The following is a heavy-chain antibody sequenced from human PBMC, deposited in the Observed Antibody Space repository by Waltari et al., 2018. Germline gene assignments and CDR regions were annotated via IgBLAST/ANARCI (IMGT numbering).Heavy chain of an antibody. J-gene: IGHJ6*02. Sequence: QVQLQQWGAGLLKPSETLSLTCAVYGGSFSGYYWSWIRQPPGKGLEWIGEINHSESTNNNPSIKSRVTISVETSKNQFSLKLSSVTAADTAVYYCARGDFWSGYYRSRYYYYGMDVWGQGTTVTVSS. D-gene: IGHD3-3*01. V-gene: IGHV4-34*01. CDR3: ARGDFWSGYYRSRYYYYGMDV. CDR2: INHSEST. CDR1: GGSFSGYY.